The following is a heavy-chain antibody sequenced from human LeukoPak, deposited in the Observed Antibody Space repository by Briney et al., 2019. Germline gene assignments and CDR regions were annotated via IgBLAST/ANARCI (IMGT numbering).Heavy chain of an antibody. D-gene: IGHD3-22*01. V-gene: IGHV4-39*01. CDR1: GGSISSSSYY. J-gene: IGHJ4*02. CDR2: IYYSGST. CDR3: ARHGSVYDSSGYSIKPSYFDY. Sequence: SETLSLTCTVSGGSISSSSYYWGWIRQPPGKGLEWIGSIYYSGSTYYNPSLKSRVTISVDTSKNQFSLKLSSVTAADTAVYYCARHGSVYDSSGYSIKPSYFDYWGQGTLVTVSS.